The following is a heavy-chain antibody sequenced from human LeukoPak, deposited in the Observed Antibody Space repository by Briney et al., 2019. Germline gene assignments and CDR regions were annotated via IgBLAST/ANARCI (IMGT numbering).Heavy chain of an antibody. CDR3: ARSAGVESFNDY. V-gene: IGHV4-59*12. D-gene: IGHD1-26*01. J-gene: IGHJ4*02. Sequence: PSETLSLTCTVSGGSISSYYWSWIRQPPGKGLEWIGYIYYSGSTNYNPSLKSRVTISVDKSKNQFSLKLSSVTAADTAVYYCARSAGVESFNDYWGQGTLVTVSS. CDR1: GGSISSYY. CDR2: IYYSGST.